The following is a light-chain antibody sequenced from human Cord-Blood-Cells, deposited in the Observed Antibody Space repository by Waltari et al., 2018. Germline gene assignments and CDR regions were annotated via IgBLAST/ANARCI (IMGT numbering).Light chain of an antibody. CDR1: SGHSSYA. CDR3: QTRGTGIPHWV. V-gene: IGLV4-69*01. Sequence: QLVLTQSPSASASLGASVKLTCTLSSGHSSYAIAWHQQQPEKGPRYLMKLNSDGSHSKGDGIPDRFSGSSSGAERYLTISSLQSEDEADYYCQTRGTGIPHWVFGGGTKLTVL. J-gene: IGLJ3*02. CDR2: LNSDGSH.